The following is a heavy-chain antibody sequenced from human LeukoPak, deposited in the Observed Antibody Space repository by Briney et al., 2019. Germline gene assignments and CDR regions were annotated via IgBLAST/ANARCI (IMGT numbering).Heavy chain of an antibody. D-gene: IGHD2-2*01. CDR3: AGARYCGPTSCYSWFDP. J-gene: IGHJ5*02. V-gene: IGHV3-30*04. Sequence: GGSLRLSCVASGFTFNDYTMHWVRQAPGKGLEWVAVISYDGSNKYDADSVKGRFTISRDNSKNTLYLQMTSMRAEDTAVYYCAGARYCGPTSCYSWFDPWGQGTLVTVSS. CDR2: ISYDGSNK. CDR1: GFTFNDYT.